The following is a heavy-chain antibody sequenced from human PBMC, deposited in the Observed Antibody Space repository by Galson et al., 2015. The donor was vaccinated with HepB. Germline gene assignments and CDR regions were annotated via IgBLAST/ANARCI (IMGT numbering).Heavy chain of an antibody. CDR2: ISYDGSKK. Sequence: SLRLSCAASGFTFTHYAMHWVRQAPGKGLEWVAVISYDGSKKYYADSVKGRFTISRDNSKNTLYLQMDSLRAEDTAVYYCARDHGGKGKNYFYYGMDVWGQGTTVTVSS. D-gene: IGHD4-23*01. J-gene: IGHJ6*02. CDR1: GFTFTHYA. V-gene: IGHV3-30*04. CDR3: ARDHGGKGKNYFYYGMDV.